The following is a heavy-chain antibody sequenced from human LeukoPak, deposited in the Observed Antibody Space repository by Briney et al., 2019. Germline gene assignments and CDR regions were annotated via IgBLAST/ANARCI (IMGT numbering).Heavy chain of an antibody. J-gene: IGHJ6*03. CDR1: GGSISSSSYY. CDR2: IYYSGST. Sequence: SETLSLTCTVSGGSISSSSYYWGWIRQPPGKGLEWIGSIYYSGSTYYNPSLKSRVTISVDTSKNQFSLKLSSVTAADTAVYYCARTSVVPAAMWGYYYYYYMDVWGKGTTVTISS. CDR3: ARTSVVPAAMWGYYYYYYMDV. V-gene: IGHV4-39*07. D-gene: IGHD2-2*01.